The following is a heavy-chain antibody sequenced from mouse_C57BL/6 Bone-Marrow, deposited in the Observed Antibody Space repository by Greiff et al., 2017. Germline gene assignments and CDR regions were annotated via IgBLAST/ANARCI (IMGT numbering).Heavy chain of an antibody. D-gene: IGHD2-3*01. CDR3: ARDGYYVFAY. Sequence: EVQLQQSGPGLVKPSQSLSLTCSVTGYSITSGYYWNWIRQFPGNKLEWMGYISYDGSNNYNPSLKNRISITRDPSKNQFFLKLNSVTTEDTATYYCARDGYYVFAYWGQGTLVTVSA. CDR1: GYSITSGYY. V-gene: IGHV3-6*01. CDR2: ISYDGSN. J-gene: IGHJ3*01.